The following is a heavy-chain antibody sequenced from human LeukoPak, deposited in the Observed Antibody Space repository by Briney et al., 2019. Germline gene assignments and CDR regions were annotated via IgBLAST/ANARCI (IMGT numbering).Heavy chain of an antibody. Sequence: GGSLRLSCAASAFTFSKYAMSWVRQAPGKGLEWVSTISGSGDGTYYADSVKGRFTISRDNSKNTLYMQMNSLRAEDTAVYYCAKDMFEVGACSTASCYTSLPFLDCWGQGNLVIVSS. CDR2: ISGSGDGT. CDR1: AFTFSKYA. D-gene: IGHD2-2*02. V-gene: IGHV3-23*01. J-gene: IGHJ4*02. CDR3: AKDMFEVGACSTASCYTSLPFLDC.